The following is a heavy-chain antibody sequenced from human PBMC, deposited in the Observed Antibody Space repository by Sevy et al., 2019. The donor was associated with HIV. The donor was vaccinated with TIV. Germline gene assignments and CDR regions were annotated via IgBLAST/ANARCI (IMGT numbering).Heavy chain of an antibody. CDR3: ATTKDYYESSGSPFDS. CDR2: FDPEDDET. Sequence: GSVKVSCRVSGYTLTKLAMHWVRQAPGKGLEWMGSFDPEDDETIYAQKFQGRVMMTEDTSTDTAYMELSSLRSEDTAVYYCATTKDYYESSGSPFDSWGQGTLVTVSS. V-gene: IGHV1-24*01. CDR1: GYTLTKLA. J-gene: IGHJ4*02. D-gene: IGHD3-22*01.